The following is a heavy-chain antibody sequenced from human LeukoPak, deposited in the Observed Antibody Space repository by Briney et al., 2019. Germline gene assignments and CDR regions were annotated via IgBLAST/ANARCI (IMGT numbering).Heavy chain of an antibody. V-gene: IGHV1-46*01. J-gene: IGHJ4*02. CDR3: ARDGVAGVYYFDY. D-gene: IGHD6-19*01. Sequence: ASVKVSCKASGDTFTTYYMHWVRQAPGQGLEWMGIIYPSGGSTSYAQKFQGRVIMTRDVSTSTVFMELSSLRSDGTAVYYCARDGVAGVYYFDYWGQGTQVTVSS. CDR2: IYPSGGST. CDR1: GDTFTTYY.